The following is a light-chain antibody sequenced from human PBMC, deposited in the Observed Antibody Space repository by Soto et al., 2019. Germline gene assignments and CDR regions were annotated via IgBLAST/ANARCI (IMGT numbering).Light chain of an antibody. V-gene: IGKV3-11*01. Sequence: EIVLTQPPATLSSSPGETATLSCRASQYVGTRLAWYQHNPGQAPRLLIYYTSNRATGIPARFSGSGSGTDFTLTINSLAPEDFAIYYCHQRQSWPRTFGQGTKVDIK. CDR2: YTS. J-gene: IGKJ1*01. CDR3: HQRQSWPRT. CDR1: QYVGTR.